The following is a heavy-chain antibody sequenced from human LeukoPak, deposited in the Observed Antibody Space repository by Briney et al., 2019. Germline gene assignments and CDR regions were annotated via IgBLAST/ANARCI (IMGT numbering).Heavy chain of an antibody. V-gene: IGHV1-2*02. CDR2: INPNSGGT. CDR1: GYTFTGYY. D-gene: IGHD3-22*01. Sequence: GASVKVSCKASGYTFTGYYMHWVRQAPGQGLEWMGWINPNSGGTNYAQKFQGRVTMTRDTSISTAYMELSRLRSDDTAVYYCARAANRGSGYSTFDYWGQGTLVTVSS. J-gene: IGHJ4*02. CDR3: ARAANRGSGYSTFDY.